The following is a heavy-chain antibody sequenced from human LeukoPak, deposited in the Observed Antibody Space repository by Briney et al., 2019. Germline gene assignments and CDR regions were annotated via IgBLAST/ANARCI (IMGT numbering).Heavy chain of an antibody. J-gene: IGHJ4*02. D-gene: IGHD3-22*01. CDR1: GGSISTYY. CDR2: IYYSGST. CDR3: ARAGYYDSSGYSY. V-gene: IGHV4-59*12. Sequence: SETLSLTCTVSGGSISTYYWSWIRQPPGKGLEWIGYIYYSGSTNYNPSLKSRVTMSVDTSKNQFSLKLSSVTAADTAVYYCARAGYYDSSGYSYWGQGTLVTVSS.